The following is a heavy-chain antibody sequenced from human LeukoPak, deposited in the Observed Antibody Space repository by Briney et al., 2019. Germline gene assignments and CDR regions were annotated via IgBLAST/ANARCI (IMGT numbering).Heavy chain of an antibody. CDR1: GGSISSYY. D-gene: IGHD3-22*01. V-gene: IGHV4-59*12. CDR3: AGGVTTMIVVVIAPPHDY. CDR2: IYYSGST. Sequence: SETLSLTCTVSGGSISSYYWSWIRQPPGKGLEWIGSIYYSGSTYYNPSLKSRVTISVDTSKNQFSLKLSSVTAADTAVYYCAGGVTTMIVVVIAPPHDYWGQGTLVTVSS. J-gene: IGHJ4*02.